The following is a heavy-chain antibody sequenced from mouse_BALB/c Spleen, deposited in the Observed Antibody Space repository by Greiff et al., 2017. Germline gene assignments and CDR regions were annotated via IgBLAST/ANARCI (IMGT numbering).Heavy chain of an antibody. V-gene: IGHV6-6*02. Sequence: DVKVEESGGGLVQPGGSMKLSCVASGFTFSNYWMNWVRQSPEKGLEWVAEIRLKSNNYATHYAESVKGRFTISRDDSKSSVYLQMNNLRAEDTGIYYCTVGYDYDGFAYWGQGTLVTVSA. CDR3: TVGYDYDGFAY. D-gene: IGHD2-4*01. CDR2: IRLKSNNYAT. J-gene: IGHJ3*01. CDR1: GFTFSNYW.